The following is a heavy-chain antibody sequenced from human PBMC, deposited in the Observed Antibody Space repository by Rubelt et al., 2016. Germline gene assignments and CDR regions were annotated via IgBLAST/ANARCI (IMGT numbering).Heavy chain of an antibody. CDR3: AKVWWAQRGFDY. Sequence: GGGLIQPGGSLRLSCAASGFTFSIFGMSWVRQAPGKGLEWVSFIGDSGRTTYYADSVKGRFTISRDNSENTLHLQMNSLRAEDTAVYYCAKVWWAQRGFDYWGQGALVTVYS. CDR2: IGDSGRTT. D-gene: IGHD2-21*01. CDR1: GFTFSIFG. J-gene: IGHJ4*02. V-gene: IGHV3-23*01.